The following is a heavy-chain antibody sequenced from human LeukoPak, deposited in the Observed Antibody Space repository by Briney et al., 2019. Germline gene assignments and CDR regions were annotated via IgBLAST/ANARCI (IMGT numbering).Heavy chain of an antibody. J-gene: IGHJ4*02. CDR3: AREFYDSSGYSFDY. D-gene: IGHD3-22*01. Sequence: GGSLRLSCAASGFTFSGYAMHWVRQAPGKGLEWVAVISYDGSNKYYADSVKGRFTISRDNSKNTLYLQMNSLRAEDTAVYYCAREFYDSSGYSFDYWGQGTLVTVSS. V-gene: IGHV3-30-3*01. CDR2: ISYDGSNK. CDR1: GFTFSGYA.